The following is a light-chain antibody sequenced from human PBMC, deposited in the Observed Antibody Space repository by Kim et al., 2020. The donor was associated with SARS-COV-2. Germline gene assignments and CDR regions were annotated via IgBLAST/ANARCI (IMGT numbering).Light chain of an antibody. V-gene: IGKV3-15*01. CDR1: HSTSTN. Sequence: EIVMTQSPATLSVSPGERATLSCRASHSTSTNLAWYQQKPGQAPRLLISDSSTRATGIPARFSGSGSGTEFTLTISSLQSEDFALYYCQQYNDWPWTFGPGTKVEIK. CDR2: DSS. J-gene: IGKJ1*01. CDR3: QQYNDWPWT.